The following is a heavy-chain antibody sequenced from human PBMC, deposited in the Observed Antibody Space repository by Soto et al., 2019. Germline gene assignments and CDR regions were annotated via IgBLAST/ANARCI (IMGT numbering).Heavy chain of an antibody. CDR3: GTFPRLAAYYYYGMDV. Sequence: PGGSLRLSCAASGFIFSSYAMSWVRQAPGKGLEWVSAISGSGGSTYYADSVKGRFTISRDNSKNTLYLQMNSLRAEDTAVYYCGTFPRLAAYYYYGMDVWGQGTTVTVSS. V-gene: IGHV3-23*01. D-gene: IGHD6-19*01. CDR2: ISGSGGST. CDR1: GFIFSSYA. J-gene: IGHJ6*02.